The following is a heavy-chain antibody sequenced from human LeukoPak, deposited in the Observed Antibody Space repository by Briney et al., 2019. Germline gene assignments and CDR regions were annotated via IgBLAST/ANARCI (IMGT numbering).Heavy chain of an antibody. CDR1: GYTFTNYA. CDR3: TRRADGMVG. V-gene: IGHV3-73*01. J-gene: IGHJ4*02. CDR2: IRSKANSYAT. D-gene: IGHD2-15*01. Sequence: GASVKVSCTASGYTFTNYAMHWVRQASGKGLEWVGRIRSKANSYATAYAASVKGRFTISRDDSKNTAYLQMNSLKTEDTAVYYCTRRADGMVGWGQGTLVTVSS.